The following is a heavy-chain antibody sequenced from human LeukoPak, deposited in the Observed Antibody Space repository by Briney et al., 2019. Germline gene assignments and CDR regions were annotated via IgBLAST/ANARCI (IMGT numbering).Heavy chain of an antibody. V-gene: IGHV3-7*03. CDR2: IKQDGSEK. CDR1: GFTFSSYA. J-gene: IGHJ4*02. D-gene: IGHD5-12*01. Sequence: GGSLRLSCAASGFTFSSYAMSWVRQTPGKGLEWVANIKQDGSEKYYVDSVKGRFTISRDNAKNSLYLQMNSLRAEDTAVYHCARGGGGYVGFDYWGQGTLVTVSS. CDR3: ARGGGGYVGFDY.